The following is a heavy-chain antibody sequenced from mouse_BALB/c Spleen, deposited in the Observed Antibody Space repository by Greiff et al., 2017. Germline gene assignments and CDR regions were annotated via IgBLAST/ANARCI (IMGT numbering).Heavy chain of an antibody. CDR3: ARAEVRHYFDY. CDR1: GFTFSDYY. V-gene: IGHV5-4*02. Sequence: DVQLVESGGGLVKPGGSLKLSCAASGFTFSDYYMYWVRQTPEKRLEWVATISDGGSYTYYPDSVKGRFTISRDNAKNNLYLQMSSLKSEDTAMYYCARAEVRHYFDYWGQGTTLTVSS. CDR2: ISDGGSYT. D-gene: IGHD2-14*01. J-gene: IGHJ2*01.